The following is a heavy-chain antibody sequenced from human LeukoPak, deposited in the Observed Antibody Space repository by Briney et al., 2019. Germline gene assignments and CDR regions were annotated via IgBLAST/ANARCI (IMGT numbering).Heavy chain of an antibody. CDR2: ISGSGGST. CDR1: GFTFSSYA. Sequence: PGGSLRLSCAASGFTFSSYAMSWVRQAPGKGLEWVSAISGSGGSTYYADSVKGRFTISRDNSKNTLYLQMNSLRAEDTAVYYRAKDKAYCGGDCYPEYFQHWGQGTLVTVSS. D-gene: IGHD2-21*02. CDR3: AKDKAYCGGDCYPEYFQH. V-gene: IGHV3-23*01. J-gene: IGHJ1*01.